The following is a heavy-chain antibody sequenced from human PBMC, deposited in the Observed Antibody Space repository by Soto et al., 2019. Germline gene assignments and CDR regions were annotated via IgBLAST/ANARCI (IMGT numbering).Heavy chain of an antibody. Sequence: QVQLVQSGAEVKKPGASVKVSCKASGYTFTSYYMHWVRQAPGQGLQWMGIINPSGGSKSYAQKFQGRVNMHRDTSKRTAYMELSSLRSEDTAVYYCARGYGSGSYEGGYWGQGTLVTVSS. D-gene: IGHD3-10*01. J-gene: IGHJ4*02. V-gene: IGHV1-46*03. CDR1: GYTFTSYY. CDR2: INPSGGSK. CDR3: ARGYGSGSYEGGY.